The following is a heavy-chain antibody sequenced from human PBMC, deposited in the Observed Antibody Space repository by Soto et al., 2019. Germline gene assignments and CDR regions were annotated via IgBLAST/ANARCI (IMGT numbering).Heavy chain of an antibody. CDR2: ISYDGSNK. V-gene: IGHV3-30*18. Sequence: GGSLRLSCETSGFIMNSFDVHWVSQAPGKGLEWVAVISYDGSNKYYADSVKGRFTISRDNSKNTLYLQMNSLRAEDTAVYYCAKDGSLGLQLWPSDFDYWGQGTLVTVSS. CDR1: GFIMNSFD. D-gene: IGHD5-18*01. CDR3: AKDGSLGLQLWPSDFDY. J-gene: IGHJ4*02.